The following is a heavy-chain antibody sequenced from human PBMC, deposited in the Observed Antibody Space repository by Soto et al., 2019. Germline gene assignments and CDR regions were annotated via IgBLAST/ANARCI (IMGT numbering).Heavy chain of an antibody. Sequence: QVHLVQSGAEVKKPGASVKVSCKASGYTFTGYYIYWVRQAPGQGLEWMGWINPNSGGTNYAQKFKGRVTMTRDTSISTAYMELSRLRSDDTAVYYCAKEGAVGATPMKYFQHWGQGTLVTVSS. D-gene: IGHD1-26*01. CDR1: GYTFTGYY. V-gene: IGHV1-2*02. CDR2: INPNSGGT. CDR3: AKEGAVGATPMKYFQH. J-gene: IGHJ1*01.